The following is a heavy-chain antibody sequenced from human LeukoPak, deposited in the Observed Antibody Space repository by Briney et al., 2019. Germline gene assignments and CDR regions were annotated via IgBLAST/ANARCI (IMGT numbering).Heavy chain of an antibody. Sequence: PGGSLRLSCAASGLTFSNYAMHWVRQAPGKGLEWVAVISYDGNNQYYADSVKGRFTISRDNSKNTLYLQMNSLRAEDTAVYYCAREVGDYYFDYWGQGTLVTVSS. D-gene: IGHD2-2*01. V-gene: IGHV3-30*14. CDR3: AREVGDYYFDY. CDR2: ISYDGNNQ. CDR1: GLTFSNYA. J-gene: IGHJ4*02.